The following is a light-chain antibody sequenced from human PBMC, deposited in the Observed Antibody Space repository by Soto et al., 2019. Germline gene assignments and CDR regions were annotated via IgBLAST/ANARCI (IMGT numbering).Light chain of an antibody. Sequence: AIQMTQSPSSLSASVGDRVTITCRASQDIRDDLGWYQQKSGKAPKLLIYSASNLQSGVPSRFSGSGSGTDFSLTISSLQPEDFAIYYCLQTHNYPFSFGPGTTVDIK. CDR2: SAS. CDR1: QDIRDD. CDR3: LQTHNYPFS. V-gene: IGKV1-6*01. J-gene: IGKJ3*01.